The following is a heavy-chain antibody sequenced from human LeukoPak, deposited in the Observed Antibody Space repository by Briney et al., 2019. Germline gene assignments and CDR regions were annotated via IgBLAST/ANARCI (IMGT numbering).Heavy chain of an antibody. V-gene: IGHV3-30*02. CDR3: AKEEPLRYFDWLYYYYYMDV. CDR2: IRYDGSNK. Sequence: PGGSLRLSCAASGFTFSSYGMHWVRQAPGKGLEWVAFIRYDGSNKYYADSVEGRFTISRDNSKNTLYLQMNSLRAEDTAVYYCAKEEPLRYFDWLYYYYYMDVWGKGTTVTISS. J-gene: IGHJ6*03. CDR1: GFTFSSYG. D-gene: IGHD3-9*01.